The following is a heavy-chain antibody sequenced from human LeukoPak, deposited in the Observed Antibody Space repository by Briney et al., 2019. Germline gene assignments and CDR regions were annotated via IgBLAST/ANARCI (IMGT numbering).Heavy chain of an antibody. V-gene: IGHV1-69*01. CDR3: ARAVRRGDIVVVPAAIKLDY. D-gene: IGHD2-2*02. CDR1: GGTFSSYA. CDR2: IIPIFGTA. Sequence: SVKVSCKASGGTFSSYAISWVRQAPGQGLEWMGGIIPIFGTANYAQKFQGRVTITADESTSTAYMELSSLRSDDTAVYYCARAVRRGDIVVVPAAIKLDYWGQGTLVTVSS. J-gene: IGHJ4*02.